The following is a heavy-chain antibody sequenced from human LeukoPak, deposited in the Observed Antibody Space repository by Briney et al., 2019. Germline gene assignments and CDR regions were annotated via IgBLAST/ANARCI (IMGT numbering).Heavy chain of an antibody. V-gene: IGHV4-59*01. CDR1: GFPFNTYT. J-gene: IGHJ4*02. Sequence: GSLRLSCAASGFPFNTYTMNWVRQPPGKGLEWIGYIYYSGSTNYNPSLKSRVTISVDTSKNQFSLKLASVTTADTAVYYCARDRWLGYWGQGTLVTVSS. CDR3: ARDRWLGY. CDR2: IYYSGST. D-gene: IGHD5-12*01.